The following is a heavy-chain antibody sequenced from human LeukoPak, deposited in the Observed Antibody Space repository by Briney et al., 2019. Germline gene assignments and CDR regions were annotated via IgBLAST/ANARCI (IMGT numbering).Heavy chain of an antibody. V-gene: IGHV3-21*01. D-gene: IGHD3-3*01. CDR1: AFSLNAYN. Sequence: GGSLRLSCAASAFSLNAYNMNWVRQAPGKGLEWVSSISYTGTYIYYADSVKGRFTISRDNAKNSLYLQMNSLRAEDTAVYYCARVRTIFSSYDAFDIWGQGTMVTVSS. CDR3: ARVRTIFSSYDAFDI. J-gene: IGHJ3*02. CDR2: ISYTGTYI.